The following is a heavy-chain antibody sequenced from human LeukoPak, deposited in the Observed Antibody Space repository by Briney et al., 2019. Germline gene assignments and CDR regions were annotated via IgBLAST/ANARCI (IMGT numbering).Heavy chain of an antibody. CDR2: ISSGSSTI. CDR1: GFTFSSYS. D-gene: IGHD2-2*01. Sequence: PGGSLRLSCAASGFTFSSYSMNWVRQAPGKGLEWVSYISSGSSTIYYADSVKGRFTISRDNAKNSLYLQMNSLRAEDTAVYYCAREGTSFNWFDPWGQGTLVTVSS. V-gene: IGHV3-48*01. CDR3: AREGTSFNWFDP. J-gene: IGHJ5*02.